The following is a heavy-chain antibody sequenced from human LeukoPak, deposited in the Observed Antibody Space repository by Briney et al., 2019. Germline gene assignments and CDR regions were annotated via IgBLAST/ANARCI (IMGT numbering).Heavy chain of an antibody. Sequence: GGSLRLSCAASGFTYSSYAMHWVRQAPGKGLEYVSAISSNGGSTYYANSVKGRFTISRDNSKNTLYLQMGSLRAEDMAVYYCARVVDDFWSGYYSDYWGQGTLVTVSS. CDR2: ISSNGGST. CDR1: GFTYSSYA. J-gene: IGHJ4*02. D-gene: IGHD3-3*01. CDR3: ARVVDDFWSGYYSDY. V-gene: IGHV3-64*01.